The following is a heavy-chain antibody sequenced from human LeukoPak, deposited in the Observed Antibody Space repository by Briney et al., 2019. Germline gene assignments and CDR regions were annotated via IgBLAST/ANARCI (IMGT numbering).Heavy chain of an antibody. D-gene: IGHD6-19*01. CDR2: IYYSGST. CDR1: GGSISSHY. V-gene: IGHV4-59*11. CDR3: AREGLSYSSGWYSSGFDY. Sequence: SETLSLTCTVSGGSISSHYWSWIRQPPGKGLEWIGYIYYSGSTNYNPSLKSRVTISVDTSKNQFSLKLNSVTAADTAVYYCAREGLSYSSGWYSSGFDYWGQGTLVTVSS. J-gene: IGHJ4*02.